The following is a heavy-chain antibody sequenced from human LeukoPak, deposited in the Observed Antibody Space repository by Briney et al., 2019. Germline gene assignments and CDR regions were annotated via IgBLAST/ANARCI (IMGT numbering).Heavy chain of an antibody. CDR1: GYTFTSYG. V-gene: IGHV1-18*01. CDR3: ARDWDDILTGDY. D-gene: IGHD3-9*01. J-gene: IGHJ4*02. Sequence: ASVKVSCKASGYTFTSYGISWVRQAPGQGGEWMGWISAYNGNTNYAQKLQGRVTMTPDTSTSTAYVELRSLRSDDTAVYYCARDWDDILTGDYWGQGTLVTVSS. CDR2: ISAYNGNT.